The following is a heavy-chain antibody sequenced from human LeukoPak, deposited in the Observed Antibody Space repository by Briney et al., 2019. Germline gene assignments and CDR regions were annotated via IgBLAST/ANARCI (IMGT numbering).Heavy chain of an antibody. CDR1: GFTFSNYY. J-gene: IGHJ3*02. CDR2: ISSSSSSI. V-gene: IGHV3-48*02. Sequence: GGSLRLSCAASGFTFSNYYMNWVRQAPGKGLEWVSYISSSSSSIYYADSVKGRFTISRDNAKNSLYLQMNSLRDEDTAVYYCARDRTSVTTHDAFDIWGQGIMVTVSS. CDR3: ARDRTSVTTHDAFDI. D-gene: IGHD4-17*01.